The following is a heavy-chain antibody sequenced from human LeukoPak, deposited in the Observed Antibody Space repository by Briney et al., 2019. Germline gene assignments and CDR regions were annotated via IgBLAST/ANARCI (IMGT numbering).Heavy chain of an antibody. CDR2: ISSGGTND. V-gene: IGHV3-30*18. CDR1: GFSFSSYG. Sequence: PGGSLRLSCAASGFSFSSYGMHWVRQAPGKGLEWVAGISSGGTNDYYADSVQGRFTVSRDNSKSTLYLQMNNLRAEDTAVYYCAKSGASVAGSYDAFDIWGQGTMVTVSS. J-gene: IGHJ3*02. D-gene: IGHD6-19*01. CDR3: AKSGASVAGSYDAFDI.